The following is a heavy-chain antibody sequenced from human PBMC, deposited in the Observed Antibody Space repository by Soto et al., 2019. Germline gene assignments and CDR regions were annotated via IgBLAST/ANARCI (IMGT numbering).Heavy chain of an antibody. J-gene: IGHJ3*02. Sequence: QVQLQESGPGLVKPSGTLSLTCAVSGGSISSSNWWSWVRQSPGKGLEWIGEIHHSGSTTHNPSLKSRVTMSVDKSKNQISLKLSSVTAADTAVYYCARDRTWVGGVDIRGQGTTVTVSS. D-gene: IGHD2-21*01. V-gene: IGHV4-4*02. CDR2: IHHSGST. CDR1: GGSISSSNW. CDR3: ARDRTWVGGVDI.